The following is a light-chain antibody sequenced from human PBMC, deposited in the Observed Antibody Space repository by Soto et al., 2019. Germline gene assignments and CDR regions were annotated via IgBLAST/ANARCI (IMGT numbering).Light chain of an antibody. Sequence: MMMTQSPATLSVSPGERVTLSCRTSHSVNSHVAWYQQKPGQAPRLLLYGASTRATGIPVRFSGSGFGTEFTLTISSLQSEDFAVYYCQQYNNWPRGTFGQGTKVDIK. CDR3: QQYNNWPRGT. J-gene: IGKJ1*01. CDR1: HSVNSH. CDR2: GAS. V-gene: IGKV3-15*01.